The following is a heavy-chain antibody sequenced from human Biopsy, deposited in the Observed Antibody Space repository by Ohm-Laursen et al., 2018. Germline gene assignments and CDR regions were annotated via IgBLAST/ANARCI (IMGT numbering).Heavy chain of an antibody. CDR1: GDTISSYY. CDR2: VYYTGTT. CDR3: ARDRVYYSDRTDPGYFDL. J-gene: IGHJ2*01. D-gene: IGHD3-22*01. V-gene: IGHV4-59*01. Sequence: SDTLSFTCTVFGDTISSYYWSWIRQPPGKGLQWIGYVYYTGTTDYNPCLQSRVTISVDTSKNHFSLRVRSVTPADTAIYYCARDRVYYSDRTDPGYFDLWGRGTLVTVSS.